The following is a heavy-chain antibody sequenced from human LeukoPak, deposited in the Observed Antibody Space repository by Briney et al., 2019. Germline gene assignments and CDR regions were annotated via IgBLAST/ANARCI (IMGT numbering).Heavy chain of an antibody. CDR3: ARVSRRQFGGSIDY. V-gene: IGHV3-23*01. CDR1: GFTFSSYA. CDR2: ISGSGGST. D-gene: IGHD3-10*01. Sequence: HPGGSLRLSCAASGFTFSSYAMSWVRQAPGKGLEWVSAISGSGGSTYYADSVKGRFTVSRDNFKNTLYLQMNSLRAEDTAVYYCARVSRRQFGGSIDYWGQGTLVTVSS. J-gene: IGHJ4*02.